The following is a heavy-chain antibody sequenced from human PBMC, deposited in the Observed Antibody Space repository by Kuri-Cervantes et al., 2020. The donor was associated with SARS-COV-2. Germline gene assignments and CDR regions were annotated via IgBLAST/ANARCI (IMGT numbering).Heavy chain of an antibody. J-gene: IGHJ6*02. CDR3: ARDEQLDGMDV. D-gene: IGHD5-18*01. Sequence: SVKVSCKASGYTFTSYAMNWVRQAPGQGLEWMGGIIPIFGTANYAQKFQGRVTITADESTSTAYMELSSLRSEDTAVYYCARDEQLDGMDVWGQGTTVTVSS. CDR2: IIPIFGTA. V-gene: IGHV1-69*13. CDR1: GYTFTSYA.